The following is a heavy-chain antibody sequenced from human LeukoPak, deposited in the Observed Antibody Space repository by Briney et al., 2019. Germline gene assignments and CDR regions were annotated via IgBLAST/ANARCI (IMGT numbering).Heavy chain of an antibody. J-gene: IGHJ4*02. D-gene: IGHD4-23*01. V-gene: IGHV1-18*01. CDR1: GYTFTSYG. CDR3: ARDSVTGSDYGGHYYFDY. CDR2: ISAYNGNT. Sequence: ASVKVSCKASGYTFTSYGISWVRQAPGQGLEWMGWISAYNGNTNYAQKLQGRVTMTTDTSTSTAYMELRGLRSDDTAVYYCARDSVTGSDYGGHYYFDYWGQGTLVTVSP.